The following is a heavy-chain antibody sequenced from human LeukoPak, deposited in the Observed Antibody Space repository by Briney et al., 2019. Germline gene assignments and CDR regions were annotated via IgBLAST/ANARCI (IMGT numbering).Heavy chain of an antibody. CDR2: ISAYNGNT. Sequence: ASVKVSCKASGYTFTSYGISWVRQAPGQGLEWMGWISAYNGNTNYAQKLQGTVTMTTDTSTSTAYMELRSLRSDDTAVYYCARDEVAAAHLPLDYWGQGTLVTVSS. CDR1: GYTFTSYG. CDR3: ARDEVAAAHLPLDY. D-gene: IGHD6-13*01. V-gene: IGHV1-18*01. J-gene: IGHJ4*02.